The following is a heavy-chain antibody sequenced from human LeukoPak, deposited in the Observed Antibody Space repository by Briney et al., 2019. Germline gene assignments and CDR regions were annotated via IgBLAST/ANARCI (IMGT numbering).Heavy chain of an antibody. CDR2: ISGSGDST. J-gene: IGHJ4*02. Sequence: GGSLRLSCAASGFTFSIYAMSWVRQAPGKGLEWVSSISGSGDSTYYADSVKGRFTISRDNSKNTLYLQMNSLRAEDTAVYYCAKSGESLTYYYGSGSYYYWGQGTLVTVSS. CDR1: GFTFSIYA. CDR3: AKSGESLTYYYGSGSYYY. V-gene: IGHV3-23*01. D-gene: IGHD3-10*01.